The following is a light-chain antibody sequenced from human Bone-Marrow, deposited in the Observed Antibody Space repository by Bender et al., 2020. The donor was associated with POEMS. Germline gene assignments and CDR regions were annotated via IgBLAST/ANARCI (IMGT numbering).Light chain of an antibody. Sequence: SSELTQDPDVSVALGQTVRITCQGDSLRSSYASWYQQKPGQAPVLVMYKNHERASGIPERYSGSTSGTTVTLTISGVQAEDEADYYCQSTDTSGTLLIFGGGTKLTVL. CDR1: SLRSSY. CDR3: QSTDTSGTLLI. J-gene: IGLJ2*01. CDR2: KNH. V-gene: IGLV3-19*01.